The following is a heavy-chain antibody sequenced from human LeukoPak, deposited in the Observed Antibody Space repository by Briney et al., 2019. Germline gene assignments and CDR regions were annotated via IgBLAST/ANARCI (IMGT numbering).Heavy chain of an antibody. CDR3: ARAHMTTVTLGDY. Sequence: ASVKVSCKASGYTFTGYYIHWVRQAPGQGLEWMGWINPNNGVTNYAQKFQGRVTLTRDTPINTAYMEVSRLTSDDTAVYYCARAHMTTVTLGDYWGQGTLVTVSS. CDR2: INPNNGVT. V-gene: IGHV1-2*02. D-gene: IGHD4-11*01. CDR1: GYTFTGYY. J-gene: IGHJ4*02.